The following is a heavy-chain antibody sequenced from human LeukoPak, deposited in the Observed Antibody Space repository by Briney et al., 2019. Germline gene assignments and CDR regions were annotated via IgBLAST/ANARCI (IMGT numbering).Heavy chain of an antibody. CDR3: ATKQWLAPPPDS. CDR2: INTDGTVT. J-gene: IGHJ4*02. CDR1: GSTFSKYW. Sequence: GGSLRLSCAAFGSTFSKYWMLWVRQAPGKGLESVSRINTDGTVTTYADSVKGRFTVSRDNADNTMFLQMNSVRDEDTAVYYCATKQWLAPPPDSWGQGTPVTVSS. V-gene: IGHV3-74*01. D-gene: IGHD6-19*01.